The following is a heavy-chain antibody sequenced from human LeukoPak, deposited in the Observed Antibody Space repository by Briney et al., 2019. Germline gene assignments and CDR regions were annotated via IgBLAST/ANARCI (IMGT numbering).Heavy chain of an antibody. V-gene: IGHV3-11*03. D-gene: IGHD2-2*01. Sequence: GGSLRLSCAASGFTFSSYVMSWVRQAPGKGLEWVSYISSSSSYTNYADSVKGRFTISRDNAKNSLYLQMNSLRAEDTAVYYCARYCSSTTCYDYWGQGTLVTVSS. CDR3: ARYCSSTTCYDY. CDR1: GFTFSSYV. CDR2: ISSSSSYT. J-gene: IGHJ4*02.